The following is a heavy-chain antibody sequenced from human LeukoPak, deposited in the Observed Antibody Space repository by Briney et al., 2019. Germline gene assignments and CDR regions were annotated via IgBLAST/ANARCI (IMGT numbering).Heavy chain of an antibody. J-gene: IGHJ4*02. CDR3: TTYLYYYDSSGYFGY. CDR1: GFTFSNAW. D-gene: IGHD3-22*01. Sequence: GGSLRLPCAASGFTFSNAWMSWVRQAPGKGLEWVGRIKSKTDGGTTDHAAPVKGRFTISRDDSKNTPYLQMNSLKTEDTAVYYCTTYLYYYDSSGYFGYWGQGTLVTVSS. V-gene: IGHV3-15*01. CDR2: IKSKTDGGTT.